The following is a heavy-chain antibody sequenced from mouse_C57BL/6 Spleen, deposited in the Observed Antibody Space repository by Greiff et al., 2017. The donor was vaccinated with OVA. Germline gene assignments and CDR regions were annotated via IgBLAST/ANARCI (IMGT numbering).Heavy chain of an antibody. J-gene: IGHJ4*01. D-gene: IGHD4-1*01. CDR1: GYTFTSYG. CDR2: IYPRSGNT. V-gene: IGHV1-81*01. CDR3: ARRETNWDAMDY. Sequence: QVQLKQSGAELARPGASVKLSCKASGYTFTSYGISWVKQRTGQGLEWIGEIYPRSGNTYYNEKFKGKATLTADKSSSTAYMELRSLTSEDSAVYFCARRETNWDAMDYWGQGTPVTVSS.